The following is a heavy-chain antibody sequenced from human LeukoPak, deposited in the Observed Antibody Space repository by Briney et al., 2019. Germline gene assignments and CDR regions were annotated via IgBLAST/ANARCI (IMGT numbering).Heavy chain of an antibody. CDR3: ARSGYCRSISCYHFDY. CDR1: GGSISSSTYY. D-gene: IGHD2-2*01. CDR2: IHYSGST. V-gene: IGHV4-39*01. J-gene: IGHJ4*02. Sequence: SETLSLTCTVFGGSISSSTYYWGWIRQPPGRGLEWIGIIHYSGSTYYNPSLKSRLIISVDTSKSQFSLNLSSVTAADTAVYYCARSGYCRSISCYHFDYWGQGTLVTVSS.